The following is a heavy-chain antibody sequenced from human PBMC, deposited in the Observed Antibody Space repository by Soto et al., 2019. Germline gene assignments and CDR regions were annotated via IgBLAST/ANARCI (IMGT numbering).Heavy chain of an antibody. D-gene: IGHD3-10*01. CDR1: GYSISSGYY. Sequence: KPSETLSLTCAVSGYSISSGYYWGWIRQPPGKGLEWIGSIYHSGSTYSNPSLKSRVTISVDTSKNQFSLKLSSVTAADTAVYYCARVGGYGMDVWGQGTTVTVSS. CDR3: ARVGGYGMDV. J-gene: IGHJ6*02. V-gene: IGHV4-38-2*01. CDR2: IYHSGST.